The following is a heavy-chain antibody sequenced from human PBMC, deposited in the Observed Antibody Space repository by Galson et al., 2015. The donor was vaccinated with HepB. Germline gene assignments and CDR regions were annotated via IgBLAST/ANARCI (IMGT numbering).Heavy chain of an antibody. Sequence: SVKVSCKASGYTFTSYAMHWVRQAPGQRLEWMGWINAGNGNTKYSQKFQGRVTITRDTSASTAYMELSSLRSEDTAVYYCARDYDYVWGSYRFRGHFDYWGQGTLVTVSS. J-gene: IGHJ4*02. CDR3: ARDYDYVWGSYRFRGHFDY. CDR1: GYTFTSYA. CDR2: INAGNGNT. V-gene: IGHV1-3*01. D-gene: IGHD3-16*01.